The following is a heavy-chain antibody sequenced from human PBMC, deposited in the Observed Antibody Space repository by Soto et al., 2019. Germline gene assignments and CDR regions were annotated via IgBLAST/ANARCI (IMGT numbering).Heavy chain of an antibody. CDR3: ARSPQYYTPGSSPFDY. J-gene: IGHJ4*03. V-gene: IGHV4-38-2*01. CDR1: SYVIESGHY. D-gene: IGHD3-3*01. CDR2: IYDSGTT. Sequence: SETLSLTCVVSSYVIESGHYWGWVRQPPGKGLEWVGSIYDSGTTYYNPSLRSRVTISADTSKNQFSLSLTSVTAADTAVYYCARSPQYYTPGSSPFDYWGPGTMVTVSS.